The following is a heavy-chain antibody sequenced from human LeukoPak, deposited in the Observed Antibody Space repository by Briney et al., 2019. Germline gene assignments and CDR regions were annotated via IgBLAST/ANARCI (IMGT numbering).Heavy chain of an antibody. D-gene: IGHD2-15*01. Sequence: GESLKISCKGSGYSFTSYWIGWVRQMPGKGLEWMGIIHPGDSDTRYSPSFQGQVTISADKSISTAYLQWSSLKASDTAMYYCARPGYCSGGSCSTRYPGGAFDIWGQGTMVTVSS. CDR3: ARPGYCSGGSCSTRYPGGAFDI. J-gene: IGHJ3*02. V-gene: IGHV5-51*01. CDR1: GYSFTSYW. CDR2: IHPGDSDT.